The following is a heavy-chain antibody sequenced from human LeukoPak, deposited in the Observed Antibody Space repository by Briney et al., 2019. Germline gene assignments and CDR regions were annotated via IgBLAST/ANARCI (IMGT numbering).Heavy chain of an antibody. D-gene: IGHD3-22*01. Sequence: GASVKVSCKTSGYTPTNYDINWVRQAPGQGLEWMGWINPNSGETVYAQKFQGRVTITRNTSIGTAYVELSGLRSDDTAVYYCARGRRGRQTVVVIPDAFDLWGQGTMVTVSS. V-gene: IGHV1-8*03. CDR1: GYTPTNYD. J-gene: IGHJ3*01. CDR2: INPNSGET. CDR3: ARGRRGRQTVVVIPDAFDL.